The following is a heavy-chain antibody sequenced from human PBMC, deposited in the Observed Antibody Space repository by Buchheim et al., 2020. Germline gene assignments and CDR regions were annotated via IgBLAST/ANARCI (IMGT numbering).Heavy chain of an antibody. J-gene: IGHJ6*02. V-gene: IGHV3-48*01. Sequence: EVQLVESGGGLVQPGGSLRLSCAASGFTFSSYALNWVRQTPGEGLEWVSFISTGSNTIYYADSVKGRFTISRDNAKNSLFLQMDSLRAEDTAVYYCARDILTGFYSYGMDVWGQGT. CDR1: GFTFSSYA. CDR3: ARDILTGFYSYGMDV. D-gene: IGHD3-9*01. CDR2: ISTGSNTI.